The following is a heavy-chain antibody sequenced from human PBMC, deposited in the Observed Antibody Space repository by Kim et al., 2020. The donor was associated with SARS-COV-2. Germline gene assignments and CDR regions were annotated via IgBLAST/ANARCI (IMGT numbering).Heavy chain of an antibody. Sequence: GGSLRLSCAASGFTFSSYAMSWVRQAPGKGLEWVSAISGSGGSTYYADSVKGRFTISRDNSKNTLYLQMNSLRAEDTAVYYCAKLSDVVYYDILTGPGFQHWGQGTLVTVSS. J-gene: IGHJ1*01. D-gene: IGHD3-9*01. CDR1: GFTFSSYA. CDR3: AKLSDVVYYDILTGPGFQH. CDR2: ISGSGGST. V-gene: IGHV3-23*01.